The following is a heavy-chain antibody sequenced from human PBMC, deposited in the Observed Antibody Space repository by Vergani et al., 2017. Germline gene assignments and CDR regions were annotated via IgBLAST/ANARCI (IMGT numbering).Heavy chain of an antibody. V-gene: IGHV4-38-2*02. Sequence: QVQLQESGPGLVKPSETLSLTCTVSGYSISSGYYWGWIRQPPGKGLEWIGYIYYSGSTNYNPSLKSRVTISVDTSKNQFSLKLSSVTAADTAVYYCARADSSGYYPDWYFDLWGRGTLVTVSS. D-gene: IGHD3-22*01. CDR2: IYYSGST. J-gene: IGHJ2*01. CDR1: GYSISSGYY. CDR3: ARADSSGYYPDWYFDL.